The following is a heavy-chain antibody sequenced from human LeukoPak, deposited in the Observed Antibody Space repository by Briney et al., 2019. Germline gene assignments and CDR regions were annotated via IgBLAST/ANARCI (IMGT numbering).Heavy chain of an antibody. CDR3: ARDSRLRITIFGVDDYYYMDV. CDR1: GYTFTGYY. V-gene: IGHV1-2*02. D-gene: IGHD3-3*01. J-gene: IGHJ6*03. CDR2: INPNSGGT. Sequence: GASVKVSCKASGYTFTGYYMHWVRQAPGQGLEWMGWINPNSGGTNYAQKFQGRVTMTRDTSISTAYMELSRLRSDDTAVYYCARDSRLRITIFGVDDYYYMDVWGKGTTVTVSS.